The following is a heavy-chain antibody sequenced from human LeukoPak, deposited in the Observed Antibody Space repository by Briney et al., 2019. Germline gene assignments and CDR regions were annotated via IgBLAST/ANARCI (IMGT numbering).Heavy chain of an antibody. V-gene: IGHV3-48*03. J-gene: IGHJ4*02. D-gene: IGHD1-26*01. CDR2: ISSSGSTI. CDR3: ARENIVGATEYFDY. Sequence: GGSLRLSCAASGFTFSSYEMNWVRQAPGKGLEWVSYISSSGSTIYYADSVKGRFTIPRDNAKNTLYLQMNSLRAEDTAVYYCARENIVGATEYFDYWGQGTLVTVSS. CDR1: GFTFSSYE.